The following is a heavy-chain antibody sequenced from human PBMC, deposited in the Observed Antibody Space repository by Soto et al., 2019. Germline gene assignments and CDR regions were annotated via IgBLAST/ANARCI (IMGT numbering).Heavy chain of an antibody. CDR3: ARDRRHYDILTGYSEGRYFDY. D-gene: IGHD3-9*01. Sequence: SVEIACTASGGSFSTSAFTWSRKTPGQGLEWMGRTIPILDVADYAQDFQGRVTITADKSTSTAYMELTSLTSKDTAVYYCARDRRHYDILTGYSEGRYFDYWGQGTLVTVSS. CDR2: TIPILDVA. V-gene: IGHV1-69*04. CDR1: GGSFSTSA. J-gene: IGHJ4*02.